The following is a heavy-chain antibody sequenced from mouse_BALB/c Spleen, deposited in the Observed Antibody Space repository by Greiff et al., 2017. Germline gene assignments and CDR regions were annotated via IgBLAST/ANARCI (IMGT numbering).Heavy chain of an antibody. Sequence: EVMLVESGGGLVKPGGSLKLSCAASGFTFSSYAMSWVRQTPEKRLEWVASISSGGSTYYPDSVKGRFTISSDNARNILYLQMSSLRSEDTAMYYCARETTATSWFAYWGQGTLVTVSA. J-gene: IGHJ3*01. V-gene: IGHV5-6-5*01. CDR1: GFTFSSYA. CDR2: ISSGGST. D-gene: IGHD1-2*01. CDR3: ARETTATSWFAY.